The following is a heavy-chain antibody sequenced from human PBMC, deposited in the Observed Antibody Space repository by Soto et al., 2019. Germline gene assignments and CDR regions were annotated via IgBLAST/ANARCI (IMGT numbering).Heavy chain of an antibody. CDR1: GFTFRWFG. Sequence: GGSLRLSCAGSGFTFRWFGMNWVRQAPGKGLEWVARISNDGSNEYYVDSVKGRFTISRDNSKNTLYLQMDSLRAEDTAVYYCAKGEVRGIIPSYFDYWGLGTLVSVSA. J-gene: IGHJ4*02. D-gene: IGHD3-10*01. CDR2: ISNDGSNE. CDR3: AKGEVRGIIPSYFDY. V-gene: IGHV3-30*18.